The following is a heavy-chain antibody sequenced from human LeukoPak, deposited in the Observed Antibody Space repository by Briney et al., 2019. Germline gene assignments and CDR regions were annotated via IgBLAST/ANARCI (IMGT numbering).Heavy chain of an antibody. CDR2: IWYDGSNK. Sequence: GVSLRLSCAASGFTFSSYGMHWVRQAPGKWLECVAVIWYDGSNKYYADCVKGRFTISRDNSKNTLYLQMNSLRAEDTAVYYCARDVEIQLTVFDYWGQGTLVTVSS. CDR1: GFTFSSYG. J-gene: IGHJ4*02. D-gene: IGHD5-18*01. V-gene: IGHV3-33*01. CDR3: ARDVEIQLTVFDY.